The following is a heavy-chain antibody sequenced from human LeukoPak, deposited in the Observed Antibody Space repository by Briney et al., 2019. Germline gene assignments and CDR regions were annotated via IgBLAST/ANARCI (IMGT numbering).Heavy chain of an antibody. CDR3: ARGGGIVGATLDY. D-gene: IGHD1-26*01. Sequence: SETLSLTCTVSGGSISSYYWSWIRQPPGKGLEWIGYIYYSGSTNYNPSLKSRVTISVDTSKNQFSLKLSSVTAADTAVYYCARGGGIVGATLDYWGQGTLVTVSS. CDR1: GGSISSYY. CDR2: IYYSGST. J-gene: IGHJ4*02. V-gene: IGHV4-59*12.